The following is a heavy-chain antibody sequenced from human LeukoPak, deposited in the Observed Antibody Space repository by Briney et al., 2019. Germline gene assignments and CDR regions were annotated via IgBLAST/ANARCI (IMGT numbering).Heavy chain of an antibody. Sequence: PSETLSLTCTVSGGSISSSSYYWGWIRQPPGKGLEWIGSIYYSGSTYYNPSLKSRVTISVDTSKNQFSLKLSSVTAADTAVYYCARQWVYTMVRGRGYFDYWGQGTLVTVSS. CDR2: IYYSGST. V-gene: IGHV4-39*01. J-gene: IGHJ4*02. CDR3: ARQWVYTMVRGRGYFDY. CDR1: GGSISSSSYY. D-gene: IGHD3-10*01.